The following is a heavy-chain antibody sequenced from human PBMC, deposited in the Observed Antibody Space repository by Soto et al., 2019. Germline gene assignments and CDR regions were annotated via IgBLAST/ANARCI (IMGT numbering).Heavy chain of an antibody. D-gene: IGHD1-1*01. CDR2: MNPNSGNT. CDR1: GYTFTSYD. V-gene: IGHV1-8*01. CDR3: ARGFQTDGKYYYYGMDV. J-gene: IGHJ6*02. Sequence: ASVKVSCKASGYTFTSYDINWVRQATGKGLEWMGWMNPNSGNTGYAQKFQGRVTMTRNTSISTAYMELSSLRSEDTAVYYCARGFQTDGKYYYYGMDVWGQGTTVTVSS.